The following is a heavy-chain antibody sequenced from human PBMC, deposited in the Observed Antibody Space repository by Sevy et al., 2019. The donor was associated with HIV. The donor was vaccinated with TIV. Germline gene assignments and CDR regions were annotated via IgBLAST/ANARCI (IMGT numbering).Heavy chain of an antibody. Sequence: GGSLRLSCAASGFTFSNAWMSWVRQAPGKGLEWVGRIKSKTDGGTKDYAAPVKGRFTISRDNSKNTLYLQMNSLKTEDTAVYYCTTVSSGYYYSSDYWGQGTLVTVSS. CDR2: IKSKTDGGTK. D-gene: IGHD3-22*01. J-gene: IGHJ4*02. CDR1: GFTFSNAW. CDR3: TTVSSGYYYSSDY. V-gene: IGHV3-15*01.